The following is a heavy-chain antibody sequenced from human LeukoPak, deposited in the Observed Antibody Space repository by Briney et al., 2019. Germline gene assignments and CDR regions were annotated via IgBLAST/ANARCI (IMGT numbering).Heavy chain of an antibody. D-gene: IGHD2-2*03. J-gene: IGHJ6*03. CDR1: GGSISSGSYY. CDR2: IYTSGST. Sequence: KSSETLSLACTVSGGSISSGSYYWSWIRQPAGKGLEWIGRIYTSGSTNYNPSLKSRVTISVDTSKNQFSLKLSSVTAADTAVYYCARHGFTPIPGYYYMDVWGKGTTVTVSS. V-gene: IGHV4-61*02. CDR3: ARHGFTPIPGYYYMDV.